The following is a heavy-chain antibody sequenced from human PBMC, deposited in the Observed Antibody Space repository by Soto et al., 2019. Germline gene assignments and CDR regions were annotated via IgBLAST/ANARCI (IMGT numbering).Heavy chain of an antibody. V-gene: IGHV3-23*01. CDR1: GFTFSSYA. CDR3: AKRGEATTSYYYYYSMDV. Sequence: EVQLLESGGGLVQPGGSLRLSCAASGFTFSSYAMSWVRQAPGKGLEWVSAISGSGGSTYYADSVKGRFNISRDNYKNTLYLQMNSLRAEDKAVYYCAKRGEATTSYYYYYSMDVWGKGTTVTVSS. J-gene: IGHJ6*03. D-gene: IGHD5-12*01. CDR2: ISGSGGST.